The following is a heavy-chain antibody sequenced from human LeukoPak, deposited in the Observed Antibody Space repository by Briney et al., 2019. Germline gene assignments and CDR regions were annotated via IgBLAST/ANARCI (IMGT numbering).Heavy chain of an antibody. J-gene: IGHJ4*02. CDR1: GFTFSSYE. CDR3: AREDYGDSFDH. V-gene: IGHV3-48*03. D-gene: IGHD4-17*01. CDR2: ISSSGSNT. Sequence: GGSLRLSCAASGFTFSSYEMNWVRQAPGKGLQWVSYISSSGSNTYYADSVKGRFTISRDNAKNSLYLQMNSLSAEDTAVYYCAREDYGDSFDHWGQGTLVTVSS.